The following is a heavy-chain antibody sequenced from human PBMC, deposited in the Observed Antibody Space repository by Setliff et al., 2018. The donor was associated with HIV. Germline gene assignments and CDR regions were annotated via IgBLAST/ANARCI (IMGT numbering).Heavy chain of an antibody. D-gene: IGHD3-3*01. J-gene: IGHJ4*02. CDR1: GFRFRSYW. V-gene: IGHV3-7*01. CDR3: ARVFQSYFFDF. Sequence: GGSLRLSCAASGFRFRSYWMSWVRQAPGKGLESVANVKQDGTETLYVDSVKGRFTISRDNANNLVYLQMNSLRTEDTAVYYCARVFQSYFFDFWGQGTLVTVSS. CDR2: VKQDGTET.